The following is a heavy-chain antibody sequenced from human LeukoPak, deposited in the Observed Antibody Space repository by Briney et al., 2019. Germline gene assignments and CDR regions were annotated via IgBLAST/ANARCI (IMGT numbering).Heavy chain of an antibody. D-gene: IGHD1-1*01. V-gene: IGHV3-11*06. CDR2: ISSRTSDT. CDR3: TRVGSSGSVDY. J-gene: IGHJ4*02. Sequence: PGGSLRLSCAASGFTFSDYYMSWIRQAPGKGLEWVSYISSRTSDTNYVDSVKGRFTISRDNAKNSLYLQMNSLRAEDTAVYYCTRVGSSGSVDYWGQGTLVTVSS. CDR1: GFTFSDYY.